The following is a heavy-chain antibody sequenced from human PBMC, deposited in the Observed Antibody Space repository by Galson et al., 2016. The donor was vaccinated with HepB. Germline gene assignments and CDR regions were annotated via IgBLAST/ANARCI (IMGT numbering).Heavy chain of an antibody. V-gene: IGHV3-33*08. Sequence: SLRLSCAASGFTFSSYGMHWVRQAPGKGLEWVAVIRFDGSNKNYVDSVRGRFTISRDNSKNTLYLQMNTLRAEDTAVYYCARGTSCSGDSCYSPAFDMWGQGTMVTVSS. J-gene: IGHJ3*02. D-gene: IGHD2-15*01. CDR2: IRFDGSNK. CDR3: ARGTSCSGDSCYSPAFDM. CDR1: GFTFSSYG.